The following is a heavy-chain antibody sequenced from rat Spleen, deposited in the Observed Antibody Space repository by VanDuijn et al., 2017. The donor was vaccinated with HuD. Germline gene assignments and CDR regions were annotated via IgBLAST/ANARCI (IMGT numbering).Heavy chain of an antibody. J-gene: IGHJ2*01. Sequence: EVKLVESGGGLVQPGRSLKLSCAASGFNFNEYWMGWVRQAPGKGLEWVASISSSSSYINYADTVKGRFTISRENAKNILYLQMDSLRSEDTATYYCVRHGYTTDYLNWFAYWGQGVMVTVSS. V-gene: IGHV5-34*01. CDR2: ISSSSSYI. CDR3: VRHGYTTDYLNWFAY. CDR1: GFNFNEYW. D-gene: IGHD1-6*01.